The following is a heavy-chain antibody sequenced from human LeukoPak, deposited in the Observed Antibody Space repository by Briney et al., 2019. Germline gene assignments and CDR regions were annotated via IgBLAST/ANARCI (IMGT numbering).Heavy chain of an antibody. CDR3: ARGVPLWFEGYYYYMDV. D-gene: IGHD3-10*01. V-gene: IGHV6-1*01. J-gene: IGHJ6*03. CDR1: GDSVSSNSAA. CDR2: TYYRSKWYN. Sequence: SQTLSLTCAISGDSVSSNSAAWNWIRQSPSRGLEWLGRTYYRSKWYNDYAVSVKSRITINPDTSKNQFSLQLNSVTPEDTAVYYCARGVPLWFEGYYYYMDVWGKGTTVTISS.